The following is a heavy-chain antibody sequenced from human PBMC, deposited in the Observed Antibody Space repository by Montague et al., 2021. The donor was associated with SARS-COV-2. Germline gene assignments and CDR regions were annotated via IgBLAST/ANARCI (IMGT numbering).Heavy chain of an antibody. CDR1: GVSIDDNY. Sequence: ETLSLTCTVSGVSIDDNYFAWIRQSRGKGLEWIGSVSDSGTTDSNPSLRGRLTMSVDTSQNHFSMTLTSVTAADSALYFCARESSDFYPRYFGVWGRG. CDR2: VSDSGTT. D-gene: IGHD6-25*01. CDR3: ARESSDFYPRYFGV. V-gene: IGHV4-59*01. J-gene: IGHJ2*01.